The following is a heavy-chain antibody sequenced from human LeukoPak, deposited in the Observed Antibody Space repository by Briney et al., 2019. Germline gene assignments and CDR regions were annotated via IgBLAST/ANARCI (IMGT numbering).Heavy chain of an antibody. Sequence: TLCLSPAASGFTLSTYWLQPVRPPPTQGRVRLPRINSHGTTTYADSVKGRSTISRDNAKNTLYLQMNSLRVEDTAVYHCVRGMAPKFYGMDVWGQGTTVTVSS. CDR3: VRGMAPKFYGMDV. CDR2: INSHGTT. J-gene: IGHJ6*02. CDR1: GFTLSTYW. V-gene: IGHV3-74*01. D-gene: IGHD5-24*01.